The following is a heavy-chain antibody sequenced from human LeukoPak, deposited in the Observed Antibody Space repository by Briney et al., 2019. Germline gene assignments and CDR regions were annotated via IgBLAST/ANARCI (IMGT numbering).Heavy chain of an antibody. CDR1: GYTFPTYG. CDR2: ISAHNGDT. V-gene: IGHV1-18*01. Sequence: ASVKVSCKASGYTFPTYGITWVRQAPGQGLEWMGWISAHNGDTNYAQNLQGRVTMTTDTSTRRAYMELRSLTSDDTAVYYCASSGGIVAMVGGYYYGMDVWGQGTTVTVSS. CDR3: ASSGGIVAMVGGYYYGMDV. D-gene: IGHD5-12*01. J-gene: IGHJ6*02.